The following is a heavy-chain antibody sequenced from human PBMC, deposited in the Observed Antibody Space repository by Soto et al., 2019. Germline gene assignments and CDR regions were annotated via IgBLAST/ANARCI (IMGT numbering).Heavy chain of an antibody. D-gene: IGHD1-20*01. CDR2: IKNKIEGGTT. V-gene: IGHV3-15*01. CDR3: APNWNVDY. CDR1: GFTLSNAW. J-gene: IGHJ4*02. Sequence: EVQLVESGGGLVKPGGSLRLSCAASGFTLSNAWVSWVRQAPGKGLEWVGRIKNKIEGGTTDYAVPVQGRFTISRNDSKDMLYLQMHSLITEDTAVYYCAPNWNVDYWGEGTPVTVS.